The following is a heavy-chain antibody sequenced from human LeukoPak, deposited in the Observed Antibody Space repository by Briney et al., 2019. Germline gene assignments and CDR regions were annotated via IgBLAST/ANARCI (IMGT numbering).Heavy chain of an antibody. CDR1: GGSISSGYY. Sequence: PSETLSLTCTVSGGSISSGYYWGWIRQPPGKGLEWMGSIYHSGSTSYNPSLKSRVTISVDTSKNQFSLKLSSVTAADTAVYYCARLDGGSYYYYSYMDACGKGATVTVSS. D-gene: IGHD4-23*01. CDR3: ARLDGGSYYYYSYMDA. J-gene: IGHJ6*03. CDR2: IYHSGST. V-gene: IGHV4-38-2*02.